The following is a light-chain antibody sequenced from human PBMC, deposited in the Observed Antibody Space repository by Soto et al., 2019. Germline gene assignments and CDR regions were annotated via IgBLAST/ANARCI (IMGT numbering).Light chain of an antibody. CDR1: QDISNF. CDR3: HQYDSWT. V-gene: IGKV1-17*03. J-gene: IGKJ1*01. Sequence: DIQMTQSPSDMSASVGYRFTITCRASQDISNFLVWFQQRPGKVPKRLMYSANRLESGVPSRFSGSGSGTDFTLTISRLEPEDFAVYYCHQYDSWTFGQGTTVDIK. CDR2: SAN.